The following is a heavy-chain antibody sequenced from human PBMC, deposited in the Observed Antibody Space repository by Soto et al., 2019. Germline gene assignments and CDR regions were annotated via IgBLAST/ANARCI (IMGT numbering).Heavy chain of an antibody. CDR1: GGTFSSYA. V-gene: IGHV1-69*13. CDR3: ASGIAVAGSGDRWFDP. Sequence: AVKVSCKASGGTFSSYAISWVRQSPGQGLEWMGGIIPIFGTANYAQKFQGRVTITADESTSTAYMELSSLRSEDTAVYYCASGIAVAGSGDRWFDPWGQGTLVTVSS. D-gene: IGHD6-19*01. J-gene: IGHJ5*02. CDR2: IIPIFGTA.